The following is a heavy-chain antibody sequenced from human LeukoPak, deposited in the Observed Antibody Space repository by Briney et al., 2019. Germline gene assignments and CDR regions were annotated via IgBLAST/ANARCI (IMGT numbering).Heavy chain of an antibody. CDR2: MNPNSGNT. CDR1: GYTFTSYD. Sequence: ASVKVSCKASGYTFTSYDINWERQATGQGLEWMGWMNPNSGNTGYAQKFQGRVTMTRNTSISTAYMELSSLRSEDTAVYYCARFYGSGSYYKLDAFDIWGQGTMVTVSS. CDR3: ARFYGSGSYYKLDAFDI. J-gene: IGHJ3*02. V-gene: IGHV1-8*01. D-gene: IGHD3-10*01.